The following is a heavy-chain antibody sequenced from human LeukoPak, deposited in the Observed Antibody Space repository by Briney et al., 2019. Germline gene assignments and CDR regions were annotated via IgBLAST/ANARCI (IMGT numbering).Heavy chain of an antibody. V-gene: IGHV3-64*01. D-gene: IGHD1-26*01. CDR1: GFTFSSYN. CDR2: ISSNGGST. CDR3: ARDLRGSNAY. J-gene: IGHJ4*02. Sequence: SGGSLRLSCAASGFTFSSYNMHWVRQAPGKGLEYVSGISSNGGSTNYANSVKGRFTISRDNSKNTLYLQMGSLRVEDMAVYYCARDLRGSNAYWGQGTLVTVSS.